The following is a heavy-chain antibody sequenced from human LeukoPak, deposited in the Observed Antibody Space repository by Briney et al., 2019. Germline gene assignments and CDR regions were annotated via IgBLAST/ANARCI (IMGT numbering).Heavy chain of an antibody. J-gene: IGHJ4*02. Sequence: PGGSLRLSCAASGFTFSSDAMSWVHQAPGRGQEWVSAISDSGGSTYYADAVKGRFTISRDNSKNTLYLQMNCLRAEDTAVYYCAREFGGSASGAGYWGQGTLVTVSS. V-gene: IGHV3-23*01. D-gene: IGHD3-10*01. CDR3: AREFGGSASGAGY. CDR1: GFTFSSDA. CDR2: ISDSGGST.